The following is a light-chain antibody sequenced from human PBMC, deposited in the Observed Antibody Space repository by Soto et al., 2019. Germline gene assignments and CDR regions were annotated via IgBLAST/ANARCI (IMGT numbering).Light chain of an antibody. CDR3: HQYGSSPIT. CDR2: GAS. V-gene: IGKV3-20*01. CDR1: QIISSNY. J-gene: IGKJ5*01. Sequence: EIVLTQPPATLSFSPGEKATLSCRASQIISSNYLAWYQQKFGQAPRLLISGASNRATGIPDRFSGSGSGTDFTLTISRLEPEDFAVYYCHQYGSSPITFGPGTRLEIK.